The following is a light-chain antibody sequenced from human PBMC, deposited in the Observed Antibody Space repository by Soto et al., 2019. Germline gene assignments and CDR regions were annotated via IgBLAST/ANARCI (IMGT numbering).Light chain of an antibody. CDR2: EVN. V-gene: IGLV6-57*04. Sequence: NFMLTQPHSVSESPGQTVTISCTRSSGSIATNFVQWYQQRPGSAPTTVIYEVNQGRSGVPDRFSGSIDSSSNSASLTISGLKTEDEADYYCQSYDSSNLRVFGGGTKLTV. J-gene: IGLJ2*01. CDR3: QSYDSSNLRV. CDR1: SGSIATNF.